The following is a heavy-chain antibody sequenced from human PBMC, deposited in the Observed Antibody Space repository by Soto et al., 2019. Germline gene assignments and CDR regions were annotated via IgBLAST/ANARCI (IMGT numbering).Heavy chain of an antibody. CDR1: GFTFTYAW. D-gene: IGHD2-21*02. CDR3: XTCSRGDCYVDYYGMDV. CDR2: IKTKTDGGTT. J-gene: IGHJ6*02. Sequence: GGSLRLSCAASGFTFTYAWVNWVRQAPGKGLEWVGRIKTKTDGGTTDYAEPVKGRFTISRDDSKNTVYLQMTSLKTEDTGEYYCXTCSRGDCYVDYYGMDVWGQGTTVTVSS. V-gene: IGHV3-15*01.